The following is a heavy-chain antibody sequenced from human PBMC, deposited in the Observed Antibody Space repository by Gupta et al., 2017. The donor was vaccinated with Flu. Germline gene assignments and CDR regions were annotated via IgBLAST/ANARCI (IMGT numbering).Heavy chain of an antibody. CDR2: IRSKANNYAT. V-gene: IGHV3-73*02. CDR1: GFTFRNSA. D-gene: IGHD5-12*01. Sequence: EVRLVQSGGGFVQPGWSLKLSCAASGFTFRNSAMHWVRQASGKGLEWIGRIRSKANNYATEYIASVEGRFTISRDDSTYTTYLQMSSLKTEDTAVYYCAHLPTATGNLDHWGRGTLVIVSS. CDR3: AHLPTATGNLDH. J-gene: IGHJ2*01.